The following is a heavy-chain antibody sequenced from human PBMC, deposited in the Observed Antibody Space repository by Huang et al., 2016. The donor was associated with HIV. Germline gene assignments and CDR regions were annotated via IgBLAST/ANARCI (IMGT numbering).Heavy chain of an antibody. CDR3: AYQQWLVGGLNH. CDR2: IGSDSSYI. V-gene: IGHV3-21*02. CDR1: GFAFSSYG. Sequence: EVELVESGGGLVKPGGSLRLSCAASGFAFSSYGRNWVRQAAGKGLEWVAFIGSDSSYIYYADSVKGRVTIARDNAKSSIYLQLDSLRAEDTAVYYCAYQQWLVGGLNHWGQGTLVVVSS. J-gene: IGHJ5*02. D-gene: IGHD6-19*01.